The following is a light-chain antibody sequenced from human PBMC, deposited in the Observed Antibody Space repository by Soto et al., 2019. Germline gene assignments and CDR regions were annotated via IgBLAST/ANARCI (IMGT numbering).Light chain of an antibody. V-gene: IGKV1-5*03. CDR2: KAT. J-gene: IGKJ1*01. CDR1: QRIDTW. CDR3: QQYETFSPWT. Sequence: DIQITHSPSILSASVGDRVTITCRSSQRIDTWLAWYQQKPGTAPKLLIYKATTLQSGVPSRFSGSGSGTEFTLAISSLEPDDFATYYCQQYETFSPWTLGQGTKVDIK.